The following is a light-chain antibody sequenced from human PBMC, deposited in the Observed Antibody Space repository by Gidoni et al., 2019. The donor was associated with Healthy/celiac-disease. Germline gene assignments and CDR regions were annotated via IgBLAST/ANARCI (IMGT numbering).Light chain of an antibody. CDR3: QQYGSFTWT. V-gene: IGKV3-20*01. CDR1: QRVSSRY. CDR2: GAS. Sequence: DIVFTQSPGTLPLSPGERATLPCRASQRVSSRYLAWYQQKPGQAPRLLIYGASSRAPGSPDRISGSGCGTDFTLTISRLEPEDFAVYYCQQYGSFTWTFGQGTKVEIK. J-gene: IGKJ1*01.